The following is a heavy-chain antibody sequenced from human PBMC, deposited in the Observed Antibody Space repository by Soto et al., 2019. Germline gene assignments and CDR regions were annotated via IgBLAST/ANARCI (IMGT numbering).Heavy chain of an antibody. CDR3: AHRILRTVFGLVTTTAIYFDF. CDR2: IYWDDDK. Sequence: QITLNESGPTVVKPAETLTLTCTFSGFSLTTSGVGVGWIRQSPGKGPEWPALIYWDDDKRYSASLKSRLTITKDTSKNQVVLTMASVDPADTATYYCAHRILRTVFGLVTTTAIYFDFWGQGTPVVVSS. V-gene: IGHV2-5*02. CDR1: GFSLTTSGVG. D-gene: IGHD3-3*01. J-gene: IGHJ4*02.